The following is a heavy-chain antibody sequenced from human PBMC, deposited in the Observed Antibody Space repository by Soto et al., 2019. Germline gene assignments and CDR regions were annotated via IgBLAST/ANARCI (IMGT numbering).Heavy chain of an antibody. J-gene: IGHJ2*01. CDR1: GFTFSSYG. Sequence: GGSLRLSCAASGFTFSSYGMSWVRQAPGKGLEWVSVISGSGGSTYYADSVKGRFTISRDNSKNTLYLQMNSLRAEDTAVYYCAKRTVGWYFDLWGRGTLLTVSS. D-gene: IGHD4-17*01. V-gene: IGHV3-23*01. CDR2: ISGSGGST. CDR3: AKRTVGWYFDL.